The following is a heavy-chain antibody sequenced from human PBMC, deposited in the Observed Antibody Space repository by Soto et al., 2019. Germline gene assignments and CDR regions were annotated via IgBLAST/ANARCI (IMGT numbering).Heavy chain of an antibody. CDR3: ARDQLYYNDISGRPLNAFDV. D-gene: IGHD3-22*01. CDR2: IKSDGSST. J-gene: IGHJ3*01. V-gene: IGHV3-74*01. CDR1: GLTFSSYW. Sequence: PGGSLRLSCAASGLTFSSYWMHWVRQAPGKGLVWVSRIKSDGSSTSYADSVKGRFTISRDNAKNSLYLQMNSLRAEDTAVYYCARDQLYYNDISGRPLNAFDVWGQGTMVS.